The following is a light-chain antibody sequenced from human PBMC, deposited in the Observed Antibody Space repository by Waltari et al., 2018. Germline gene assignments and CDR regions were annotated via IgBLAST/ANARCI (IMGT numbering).Light chain of an antibody. Sequence: DIQMTQSPPTLSASVGDRVTITCRASQSISNWLAWYQQKPGTAPNLLIYKASTLGRGVTSRFSGSGSETKFTLTISSLQPDDLGTYYCQQYNTYSTFGEGTKLEIK. CDR2: KAS. CDR1: QSISNW. V-gene: IGKV1-5*03. J-gene: IGKJ2*01. CDR3: QQYNTYST.